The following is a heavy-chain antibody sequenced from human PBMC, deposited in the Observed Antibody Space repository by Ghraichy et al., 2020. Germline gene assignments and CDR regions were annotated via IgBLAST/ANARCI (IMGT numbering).Heavy chain of an antibody. CDR2: IDWDDDK. Sequence: SGPTLVKPTQTLTLTCAFSGFSLSTSGMRVSWIRQPPGKALEWLAHIDWDDDKFYSTSLKTRLTISKDTSKNQVVLTMTNMDPVDTATYYCARMSEGLYGMDVWGQGTTVTVSS. J-gene: IGHJ6*02. CDR3: ARMSEGLYGMDV. V-gene: IGHV2-70*04. D-gene: IGHD3-3*01. CDR1: GFSLSTSGMR.